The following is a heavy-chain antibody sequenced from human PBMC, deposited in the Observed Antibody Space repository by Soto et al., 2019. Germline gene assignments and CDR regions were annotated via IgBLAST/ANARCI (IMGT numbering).Heavy chain of an antibody. Sequence: EVQLVESGRGLVQPGGSLRLSCAASGYAFGSYNMNWVRQAPGKGLEWLSYITSSSDTIYYADSVKGRFTISRDNAKNLLYLQMNTLRAEDTAVYYCTRSPIYDGFDIWGHGTMVTVSS. J-gene: IGHJ3*02. CDR2: ITSSSDTI. V-gene: IGHV3-48*01. CDR1: GYAFGSYN. CDR3: TRSPIYDGFDI.